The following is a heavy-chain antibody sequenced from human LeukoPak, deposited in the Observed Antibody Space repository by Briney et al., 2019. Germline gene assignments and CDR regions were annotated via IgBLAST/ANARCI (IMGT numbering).Heavy chain of an antibody. Sequence: GGSLRLSCAASGFTFSDYYMSWIRQAPGKGLEWVSYISSSGSTIYYADSVKGRFTISRDNAKNSLYLQMNSLRAEDTAVYYCARDPPTVTTSGYFQHWGQGTLVTVSS. D-gene: IGHD4-17*01. CDR1: GFTFSDYY. CDR2: ISSSGSTI. J-gene: IGHJ1*01. V-gene: IGHV3-11*04. CDR3: ARDPPTVTTSGYFQH.